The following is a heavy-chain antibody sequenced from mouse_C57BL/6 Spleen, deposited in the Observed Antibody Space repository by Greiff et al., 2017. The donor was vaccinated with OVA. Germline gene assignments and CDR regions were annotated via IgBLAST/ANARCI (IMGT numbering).Heavy chain of an antibody. D-gene: IGHD1-1*01. J-gene: IGHJ2*01. CDR2: LYPGSGNT. V-gene: IGHV1-66*01. Sequence: VQGVESGPELVKPGASVQISCKASGYSFTSYYINWVKQRPGQGLEWIGWLYPGSGNTKYNEKFKGKATLTADTSSSTAYMKRSSLTSEDAAVYYCAREAYYGSRGDYWGQGTTLTVSS. CDR3: AREAYYGSRGDY. CDR1: GYSFTSYY.